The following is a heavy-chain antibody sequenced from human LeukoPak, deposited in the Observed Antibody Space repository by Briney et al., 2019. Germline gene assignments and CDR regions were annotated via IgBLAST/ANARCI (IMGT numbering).Heavy chain of an antibody. CDR1: GFTFSSYA. CDR3: TSGRQGYSDY. Sequence: GGSLRLSCAASGFTFSSYAMSWVRQAPGKGLEWVSAISGSGGSTYYADSVKGRFTISRDNSKNTLYLQMNSLRAEDTAVYYSTSGRQGYSDYWGQGTLVTVSS. D-gene: IGHD6-19*01. CDR2: ISGSGGST. J-gene: IGHJ4*02. V-gene: IGHV3-23*01.